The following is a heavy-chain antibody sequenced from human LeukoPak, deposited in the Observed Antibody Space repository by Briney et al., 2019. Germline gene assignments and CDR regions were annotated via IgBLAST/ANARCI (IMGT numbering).Heavy chain of an antibody. V-gene: IGHV1-69*13. D-gene: IGHD6-6*01. J-gene: IGHJ4*02. CDR1: GGTFSSYA. Sequence: ASVKVSCKASGGTFSSYAISWVRQAPGQGLEWMGGIIPIFGTANYAQKFQGRVTITADESTSPAYMELSSLRSEDTAVYYCARDGYSSSSFTPFDYWGQGTLVTVSS. CDR2: IIPIFGTA. CDR3: ARDGYSSSSFTPFDY.